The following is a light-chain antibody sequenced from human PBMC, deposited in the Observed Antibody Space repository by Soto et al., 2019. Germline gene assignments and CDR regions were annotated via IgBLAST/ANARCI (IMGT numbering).Light chain of an antibody. CDR1: QNVPSNY. V-gene: IGKV3D-20*02. Sequence: EIVLTQSPGTLSLTPGDRATVSCRASQNVPSNYLAWYQHKPGQTPRLLIYAASSRATGVPDRFSGSGSGTEFTLTIISLEPEDFAIYYCQQRSKLPLPFGHVTKVDIK. J-gene: IGKJ1*01. CDR2: AAS. CDR3: QQRSKLPLP.